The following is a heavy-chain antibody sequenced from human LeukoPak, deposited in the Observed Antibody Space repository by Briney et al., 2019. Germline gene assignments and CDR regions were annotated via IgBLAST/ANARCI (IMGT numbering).Heavy chain of an antibody. V-gene: IGHV4-59*11. CDR3: ARTYYDFWSGLSGYYYYRDV. CDR1: GGSISSHY. Sequence: PSETLSLTCTVSGGSISSHYWSCIRQPPGKGLEWIGYIYYSGSTNYNPSLKSRVTISVDTSKNQFSLKLSSVTAADTAVYYCARTYYDFWSGLSGYYYYRDVWGKGTTVNVS. CDR2: IYYSGST. J-gene: IGHJ6*03. D-gene: IGHD3-3*01.